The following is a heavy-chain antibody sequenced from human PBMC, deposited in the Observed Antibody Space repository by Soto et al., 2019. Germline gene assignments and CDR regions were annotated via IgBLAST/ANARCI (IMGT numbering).Heavy chain of an antibody. V-gene: IGHV1-46*02. CDR2: INPSGDTT. CDR1: GYTFNTYY. D-gene: IGHD3-3*01. CDR3: ARESHGYYYGMDV. Sequence: ASVKVSCKASGYTFNTYYIHWVRQAPGQGLEWLGVINPSGDTTTYPQKFQGRVTMTLDTSTTTAYMELSSLTSEDTAMYYCARESHGYYYGMDVWGQGTTVTVSS. J-gene: IGHJ6*02.